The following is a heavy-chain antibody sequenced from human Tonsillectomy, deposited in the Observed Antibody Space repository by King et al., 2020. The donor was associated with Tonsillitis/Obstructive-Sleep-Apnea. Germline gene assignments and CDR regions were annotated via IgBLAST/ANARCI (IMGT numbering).Heavy chain of an antibody. J-gene: IGHJ5*02. CDR1: GFTFSSYW. V-gene: IGHV3-74*01. D-gene: IGHD3-3*01. CDR3: ARGGVEWLPLSS. CDR2: INSDGGST. Sequence: VQLVESGGGLVQPGGSLRLSCAASGFTFSSYWMHWVRQAPGKGLVWVSRINSDGGSTSYADSVKGRFTISRDNAKNTLYLQMNSLRAEDTAVYYCARGGVEWLPLSSWGQGTLVTVSS.